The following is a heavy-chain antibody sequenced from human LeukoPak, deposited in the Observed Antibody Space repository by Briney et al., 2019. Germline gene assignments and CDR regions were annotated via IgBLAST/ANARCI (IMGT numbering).Heavy chain of an antibody. Sequence: SVKVSCKASGRTFSSYAISWVRQAPGQGLEWMGRIIPIFGTANYAQKFQGRVTITTDESTSTAYMELSSLRSEDTAVYYRASLMMVLEMATAMEAFDIWGQGTMVTVSS. CDR1: GRTFSSYA. D-gene: IGHD5-24*01. V-gene: IGHV1-69*05. CDR3: ASLMMVLEMATAMEAFDI. CDR2: IIPIFGTA. J-gene: IGHJ3*02.